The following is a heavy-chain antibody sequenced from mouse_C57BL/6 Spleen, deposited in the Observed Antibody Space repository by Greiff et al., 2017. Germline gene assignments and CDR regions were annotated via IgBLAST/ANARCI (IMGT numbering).Heavy chain of an antibody. V-gene: IGHV1-9*01. D-gene: IGHD1-1*01. CDR1: GYTFTGYW. J-gene: IGHJ4*01. CDR3: AREINTTVVATTTSHGGDDYYAMDY. Sequence: QVQLKESGAELMKPGASVKLSCKATGYTFTGYWIEWVKQRPGHGLEWIGEILPGSGSTNYNEKFKGKATFTADTSSNTAYMQLSSLTTEDSAIYDCAREINTTVVATTTSHGGDDYYAMDYWGQGTSVTVSS. CDR2: ILPGSGST.